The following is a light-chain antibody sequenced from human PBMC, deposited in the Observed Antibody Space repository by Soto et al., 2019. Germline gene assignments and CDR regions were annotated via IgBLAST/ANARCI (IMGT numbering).Light chain of an antibody. CDR1: QSVSSSY. J-gene: IGKJ5*01. V-gene: IGKV3-20*01. CDR2: GAS. CDR3: QQ. Sequence: EIVLTQSPATLSLSQGERATLSCRASQSVSSSYLAWYQQKPGQAPRLLIYGASSRATGIPDRFSGSGSGTDFTLTISRLEPEDFAVYYCQQFGQGTRLEIK.